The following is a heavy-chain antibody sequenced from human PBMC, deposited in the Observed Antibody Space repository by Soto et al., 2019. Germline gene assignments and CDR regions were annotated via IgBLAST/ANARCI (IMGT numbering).Heavy chain of an antibody. CDR2: IIPIFGTA. V-gene: IGHV1-69*13. CDR1: GGTFGSYA. D-gene: IGHD6-6*01. CDR3: ASYGSSSSFWFDP. Sequence: ASVEVSCKASGGTFGSYAISWVRQAPGQGLEWMGGIIPIFGTANYAQKFQGRVTITADESTSTAYMELSSLRSEDTAVYYCASYGSSSSFWFDPWGQGTLVTVSS. J-gene: IGHJ5*02.